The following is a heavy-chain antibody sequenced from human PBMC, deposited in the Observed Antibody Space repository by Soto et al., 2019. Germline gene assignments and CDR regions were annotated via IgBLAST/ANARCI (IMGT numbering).Heavy chain of an antibody. D-gene: IGHD6-19*01. CDR3: ETERVTYSSGTLDAFDL. Sequence: QVQLVQSGAEVKKPGSSVKVSCKASGGTFSSYTISWVRQAPGQGLEWMGRIIPILGIANYAQKFQGRVTITADKSTSTAYMELSSLRSEDTAVYYGETERVTYSSGTLDAFDLWGQGTMVTVSS. V-gene: IGHV1-69*02. CDR2: IIPILGIA. CDR1: GGTFSSYT. J-gene: IGHJ3*01.